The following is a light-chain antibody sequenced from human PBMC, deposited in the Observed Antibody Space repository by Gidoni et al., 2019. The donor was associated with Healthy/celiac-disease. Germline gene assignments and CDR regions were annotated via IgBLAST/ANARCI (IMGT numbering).Light chain of an antibody. CDR2: AAS. Sequence: DTQMTQSPSSLSASVGDRVTITCRASQSISSYLNWYQQKPGKAPKLLIYAASSLQSGVPSRFSGSGSGTDFTLTISSLQPEDFATYYCQQSYSTPDTFGQGTKLEIK. CDR1: QSISSY. CDR3: QQSYSTPDT. V-gene: IGKV1-39*01. J-gene: IGKJ2*01.